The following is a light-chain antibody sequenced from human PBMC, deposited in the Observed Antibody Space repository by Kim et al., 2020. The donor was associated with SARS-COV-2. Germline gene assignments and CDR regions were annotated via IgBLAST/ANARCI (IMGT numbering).Light chain of an antibody. CDR1: KLGDKY. CDR2: QDS. V-gene: IGLV3-1*01. CDR3: QALNSSTAYV. J-gene: IGLJ1*01. Sequence: SPGQTASITCSGGKLGDKYACWYQQKPGQSPVLVIYQDSKRPSGIPERFSGSNSGNTATMTISGTQAMDEADYYCQALNSSTAYVFGTGTKVTVL.